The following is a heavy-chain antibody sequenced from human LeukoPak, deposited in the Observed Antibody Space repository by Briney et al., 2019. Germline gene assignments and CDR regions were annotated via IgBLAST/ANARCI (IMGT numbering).Heavy chain of an antibody. V-gene: IGHV1-18*01. J-gene: IGHJ3*02. CDR2: IGAYNGKT. D-gene: IGHD3-22*01. CDR1: GYTFTRYG. CDR3: ARDLDSSGYYRSDAFDI. Sequence: GAAVKVSCKASGYTFTRYGTTWARQAPGQGLEWMGWIGAYNGKTDHAQKFQGRLRMTTDTSTSTAHMELMSLRSDDTAVYYCARDLDSSGYYRSDAFDIWGQGTMVTVSS.